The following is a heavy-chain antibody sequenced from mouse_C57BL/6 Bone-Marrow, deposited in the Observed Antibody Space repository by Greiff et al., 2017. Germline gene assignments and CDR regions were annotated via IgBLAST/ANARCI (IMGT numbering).Heavy chain of an antibody. CDR3: ARDPTAQATEYFDY. Sequence: EVQLVESGGGLVKPGGSLKLSCAASGFTFSSYAMSWVRQTPETRLEWVATISDGGSYTYYPDNVKGRFTISRDTAKNNLYQQRSHLKSEDTARYYCARDPTAQATEYFDYGGQGTTRTVAS. CDR2: ISDGGSYT. D-gene: IGHD3-2*02. J-gene: IGHJ2*01. V-gene: IGHV5-4*01. CDR1: GFTFSSYA.